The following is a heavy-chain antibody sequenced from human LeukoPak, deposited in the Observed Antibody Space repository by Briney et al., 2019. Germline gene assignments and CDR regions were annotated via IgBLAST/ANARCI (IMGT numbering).Heavy chain of an antibody. D-gene: IGHD3-22*01. CDR2: IYYSGST. J-gene: IGHJ4*02. CDR3: ARLLPPSDY. Sequence: SETLSLTCTVSGGSISSYYWSWIRQPPGKGLEWIGYIYYSGSTNYNPSLKSRVTISVDTTKNQFSLKLSSVTAADTAVYYCARLLPPSDYWGQGTLVTVSS. V-gene: IGHV4-59*12. CDR1: GGSISSYY.